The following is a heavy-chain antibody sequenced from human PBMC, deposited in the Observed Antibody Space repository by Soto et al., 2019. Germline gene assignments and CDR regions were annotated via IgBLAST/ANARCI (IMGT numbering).Heavy chain of an antibody. Sequence: PSETLSLTCTVSGGSISNYYWSWIRQPPGKGLQWIGYIFSSGSTNYSPSLKSRVTLSVNTSKNQFSLNLNSVTAADTAVYYCARQRRDFDYWGQGSLVTVSS. CDR1: GGSISNYY. V-gene: IGHV4-59*08. J-gene: IGHJ4*02. CDR3: ARQRRDFDY. CDR2: IFSSGST.